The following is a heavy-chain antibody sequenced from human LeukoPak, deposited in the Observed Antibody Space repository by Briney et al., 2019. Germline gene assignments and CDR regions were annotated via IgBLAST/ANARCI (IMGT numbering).Heavy chain of an antibody. J-gene: IGHJ6*03. CDR2: IYYSGST. D-gene: IGHD6-13*01. V-gene: IGHV4-59*01. CDR3: ARGQSSSWYLDYYYYMDV. Sequence: PSETLSLTCIVSGGSISSSYWSWIRQPPGKGLEWIGFIYYSGSTNYNPSLKSRVTISVDTSKNQFSLKLSSVTAADTAVYYCARGQSSSWYLDYYYYMDVWGKGTTVTVSS. CDR1: GGSISSSY.